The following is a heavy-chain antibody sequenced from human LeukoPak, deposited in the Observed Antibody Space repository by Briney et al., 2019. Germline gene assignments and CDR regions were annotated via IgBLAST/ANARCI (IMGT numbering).Heavy chain of an antibody. CDR2: ISSNSRTT. CDR3: ARGPHDDATAYSFP. D-gene: IGHD3-9*01. V-gene: IGHV3-48*01. Sequence: PGGSLRLSCEASGFIFITCGMAWVRQAPGKGLEWISYISSNSRTTAYADSVRGRFTISRDNAKDSLSLQINRLRADDTGVYYCARGPHDDATAYSFPWRQGTQVTVSS. J-gene: IGHJ5*02. CDR1: GFIFITCG.